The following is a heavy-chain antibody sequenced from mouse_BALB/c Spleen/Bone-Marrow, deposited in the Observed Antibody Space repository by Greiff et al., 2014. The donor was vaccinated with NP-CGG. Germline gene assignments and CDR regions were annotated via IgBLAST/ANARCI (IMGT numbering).Heavy chain of an antibody. J-gene: IGHJ3*01. D-gene: IGHD4-1*02. CDR3: ALNWDSAY. CDR2: INNGGTYT. V-gene: IGHV5-6*01. CDR1: GFTFSSYG. Sequence: EVQLQQSGGDLVKPGGSLKLSCAASGFTFSSYGMSWVRQTPDKRLEWVATINNGGTYTYYPDSVKGRFTISRDNAKNTLYLQMSGLKSEDTAMYYCALNWDSAYWGQGTLVTVSA.